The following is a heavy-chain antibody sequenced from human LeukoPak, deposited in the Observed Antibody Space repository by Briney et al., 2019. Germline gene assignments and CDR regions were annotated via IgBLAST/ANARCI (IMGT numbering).Heavy chain of an antibody. J-gene: IGHJ5*02. Sequence: ASVKVSCKASGYTFTGYYMHWVRQAPGQGLEWMGWINPNSGGTNYAQKFQGRVTMTRDTSISTAYMELSRLRSDDTAVYYYARDQVRLAARPVRWFDPWGQGTLVTVSS. CDR3: ARDQVRLAARPVRWFDP. CDR1: GYTFTGYY. V-gene: IGHV1-2*02. CDR2: INPNSGGT. D-gene: IGHD6-6*01.